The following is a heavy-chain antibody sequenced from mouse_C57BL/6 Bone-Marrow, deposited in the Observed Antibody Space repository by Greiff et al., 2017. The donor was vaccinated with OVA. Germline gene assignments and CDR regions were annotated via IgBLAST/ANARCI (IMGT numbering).Heavy chain of an antibody. V-gene: IGHV1-52*01. J-gene: IGHJ3*01. CDR1: GYTFTSYW. D-gene: IGHD2-10*02. CDR2: IDPSDSET. Sequence: QVQLQQPGAELVRPGSSVKLSCKASGYTFTSYWMHWVKQRPIQGLEWIGNIDPSDSETNYNQKFKDKATLTVDKSSSTAYMQLSSLTSEDSAVYYCAYGNYYLAYWGQGTLVTVSA. CDR3: AYGNYYLAY.